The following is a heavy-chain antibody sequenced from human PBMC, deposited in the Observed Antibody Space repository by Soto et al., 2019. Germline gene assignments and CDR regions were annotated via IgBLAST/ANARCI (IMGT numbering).Heavy chain of an antibody. CDR2: IIPIFGTA. J-gene: IGHJ6*02. CDR3: ARHSRPLNGMDV. Sequence: SVKVSCKASGGTFSSYAISWVRQAPGQGLEWMGGIIPIFGTANYAQKFQGRVTITADKSTSTAYMEMSSLRSEDTAVYYCARHSRPLNGMDVWGQGTTVTVSS. D-gene: IGHD6-13*01. CDR1: GGTFSSYA. V-gene: IGHV1-69*06.